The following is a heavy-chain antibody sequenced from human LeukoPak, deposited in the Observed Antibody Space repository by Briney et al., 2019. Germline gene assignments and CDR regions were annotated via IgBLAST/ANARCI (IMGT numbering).Heavy chain of an antibody. V-gene: IGHV4-4*07. D-gene: IGHD6-6*01. CDR2: IYTSGST. J-gene: IGHJ3*01. Sequence: SETLSLTCNVSGGSISGYYGSWIRQPAGKGLEWIGRIYTSGSTKYNPSLKSRVTMYVDTSKSQFSLKLTSVTAADTAVYYCARRTDSGYSSSSSAFDVWGQGTMVTVSS. CDR3: ARRTDSGYSSSSSAFDV. CDR1: GGSISGYY.